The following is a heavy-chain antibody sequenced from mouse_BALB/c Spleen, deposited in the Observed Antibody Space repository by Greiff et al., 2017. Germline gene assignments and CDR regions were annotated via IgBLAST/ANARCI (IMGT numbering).Heavy chain of an antibody. V-gene: IGHV14-4*02. J-gene: IGHJ3*01. CDR2: IDPENGDT. CDR1: GFNIKDYY. Sequence: VQLKESGAELVRSGASVKLSCTASGFNIKDYYMHWVKQRPEQGLEWIGWIDPENGDTEYAPKFQGKATMTADTSSNTAYLQLSSLTSEDTAVYYCNAGVSWFAYWGQGTLVTVSA. CDR3: NAGVSWFAY.